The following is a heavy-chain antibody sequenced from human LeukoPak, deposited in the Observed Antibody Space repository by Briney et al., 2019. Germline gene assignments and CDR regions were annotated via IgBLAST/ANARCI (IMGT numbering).Heavy chain of an antibody. V-gene: IGHV3-21*06. D-gene: IGHD2-2*01. CDR2: ITSGSTYT. Sequence: GGSLRLSCAASGFTFSSYSMNWVRQAPGKGLEWVSSITSGSTYTYYADSLKGRFTISRDNAKNSLFQQMNSLSAEDTAVYYCARLGYCSSISCPYFYYMDVWGKGTTVTVSS. J-gene: IGHJ6*03. CDR3: ARLGYCSSISCPYFYYMDV. CDR1: GFTFSSYS.